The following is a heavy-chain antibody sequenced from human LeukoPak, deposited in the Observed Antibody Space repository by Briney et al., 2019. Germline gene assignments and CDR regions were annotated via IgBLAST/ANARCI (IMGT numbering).Heavy chain of an antibody. V-gene: IGHV1-2*02. CDR3: ARDTNPSVDDAFDI. D-gene: IGHD6-6*01. CDR1: GYTFTGYY. J-gene: IGHJ3*02. CDR2: INPNSGGT. Sequence: ASVKVSCKASGYTFTGYYMHWVRQAPGQGLEWMGWINPNSGGTNYAQKFQGRVTMTGDTSISTAYMDLSRLRSDDTAVYYCARDTNPSVDDAFDIWGQGTMVTVSS.